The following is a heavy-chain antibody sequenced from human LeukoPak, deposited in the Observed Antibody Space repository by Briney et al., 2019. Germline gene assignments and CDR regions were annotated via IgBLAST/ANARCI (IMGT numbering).Heavy chain of an antibody. V-gene: IGHV4-59*01. CDR1: GGSISSYY. J-gene: IGHJ3*02. CDR2: IYYSGST. CDR3: ARDSGSGSQYGAFDI. Sequence: SETLSLTCTVSGGSISSYYWSWIRQPPGKGLEWIGYIYYSGSTNYNPSLKSRVTISVDTSKNQFSLKLSSVTAADTAVYYCARDSGSGSQYGAFDIWGQGTMVTVSS. D-gene: IGHD1-26*01.